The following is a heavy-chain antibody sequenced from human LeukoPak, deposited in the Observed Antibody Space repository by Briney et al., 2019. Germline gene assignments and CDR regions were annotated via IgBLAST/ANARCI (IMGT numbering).Heavy chain of an antibody. Sequence: PSETLSLTCTVSGVSISSHYWSWIRQPPGKGLEWIGYFYYSGSTNYNPSFQSRVTISVDTSKNHFSLKLTSVTAADTAVYYCTRLLDNDSSGYPDTFDMWGQGTMVTVSS. J-gene: IGHJ3*02. CDR2: FYYSGST. CDR1: GVSISSHY. CDR3: TRLLDNDSSGYPDTFDM. D-gene: IGHD3-22*01. V-gene: IGHV4-59*11.